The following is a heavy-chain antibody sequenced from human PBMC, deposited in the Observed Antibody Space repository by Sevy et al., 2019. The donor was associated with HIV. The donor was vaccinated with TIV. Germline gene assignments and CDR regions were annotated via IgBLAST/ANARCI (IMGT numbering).Heavy chain of an antibody. CDR1: GFTFSSYG. V-gene: IGHV3-30*18. CDR2: ISYDGSNK. CDR3: AKVGRGGMVRGYYYGMDV. Sequence: GGSLRLSCAASGFTFSSYGMHWVRQAPGKGLEWVAVISYDGSNKYYADSVKGRFTISRDNSKNTLYLQMNSLRAEDTAVYYCAKVGRGGMVRGYYYGMDVWGQGTTVTVSS. D-gene: IGHD3-10*01. J-gene: IGHJ6*02.